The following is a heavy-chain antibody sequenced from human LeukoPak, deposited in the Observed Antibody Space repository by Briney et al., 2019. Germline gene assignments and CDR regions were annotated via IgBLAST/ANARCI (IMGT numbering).Heavy chain of an antibody. J-gene: IGHJ3*02. CDR3: ARDSPGIIAAAGTHAYDAFDI. V-gene: IGHV3-7*01. D-gene: IGHD6-13*01. CDR2: IRQDGSEK. CDR1: GFTFSSYW. Sequence: GGSLRLSCAASGFTFSSYWMSWVRQAPGRGLEWVANIRQDGSEKYYVDSVKGRFTISRDNAKNSLYLQMNSLRAEDTAVYYCARDSPGIIAAAGTHAYDAFDIWGQGTMVTVSS.